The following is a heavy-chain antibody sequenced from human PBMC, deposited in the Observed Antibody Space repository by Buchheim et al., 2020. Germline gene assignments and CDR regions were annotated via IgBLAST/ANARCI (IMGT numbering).Heavy chain of an antibody. CDR2: ISSSGSTI. CDR1: GFPFSNAW. D-gene: IGHD2-15*01. Sequence: EVQLVESGGGLVKPGGSLRFSCAASGFPFSNAWMSWVRQAPGKGLEWVSYISSSGSTIYYADSVKGRFTISRDNAKNSLYLQMNSLRAEDTAVYYCARDGVRGYCSGGSCRGVYYYYYYGMDVWGQGTT. J-gene: IGHJ6*02. CDR3: ARDGVRGYCSGGSCRGVYYYYYYGMDV. V-gene: IGHV3-48*04.